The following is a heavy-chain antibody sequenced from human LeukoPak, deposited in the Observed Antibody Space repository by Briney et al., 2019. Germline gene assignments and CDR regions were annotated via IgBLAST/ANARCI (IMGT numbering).Heavy chain of an antibody. Sequence: NPGGSLRLSCAASAITFSDYHMNWVSQAPGKGLEWVAYIGSGYNIYYADSVKGRFTISRDNAKNSLYLQMNSLGAEDSAVYYCVRDRDWAFAYWGQGTLVTVSS. D-gene: IGHD2-21*01. CDR2: IGSGYNI. J-gene: IGHJ4*02. CDR3: VRDRDWAFAY. V-gene: IGHV3-69-1*01. CDR1: AITFSDYH.